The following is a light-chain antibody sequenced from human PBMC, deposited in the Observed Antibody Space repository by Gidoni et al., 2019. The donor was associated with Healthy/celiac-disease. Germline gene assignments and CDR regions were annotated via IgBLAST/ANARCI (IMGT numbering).Light chain of an antibody. CDR3: QQYGSSPPLT. Sequence: EIVLTQSPGTLSLSPGERATLPCRASQSVSSSYLAWYQQKPGQAPRLLSYGASSRATGIPDRCSGSGSGTDFTLTISRLEPEDFAVYYCQQYGSSPPLTFGGGTKVEIK. CDR1: QSVSSSY. CDR2: GAS. J-gene: IGKJ4*01. V-gene: IGKV3-20*01.